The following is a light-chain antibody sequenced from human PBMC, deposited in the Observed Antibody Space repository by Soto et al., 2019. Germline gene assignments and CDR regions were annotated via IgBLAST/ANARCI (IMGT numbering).Light chain of an antibody. Sequence: DIQMTQSPSAMSASVGDRVTITCRASQGIHKYLAWFQQKPGKVPKRLIYGASSLHSGVPSRFSGSGYGTKFPQTLISPSPEHFETYYCLQHNFFHPTFGQGTRLE. CDR3: LQHNFFHPT. V-gene: IGKV1-17*03. CDR2: GAS. J-gene: IGKJ5*01. CDR1: QGIHKY.